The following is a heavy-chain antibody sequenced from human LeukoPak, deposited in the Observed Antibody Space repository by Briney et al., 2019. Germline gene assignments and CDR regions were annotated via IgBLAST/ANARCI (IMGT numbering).Heavy chain of an antibody. D-gene: IGHD1-26*01. J-gene: IGHJ4*02. Sequence: PSETLSLTCTVSGDSISPYYWSWIRQPPGKGLEWVGYFFYRGSTNYNASLKSRVTISLDTSKNQFSLKLSSVTAADTAVYYCARNRPVGATHPDPFDYWGQGTLVTVSS. CDR3: ARNRPVGATHPDPFDY. V-gene: IGHV4-59*01. CDR1: GDSISPYY. CDR2: FFYRGST.